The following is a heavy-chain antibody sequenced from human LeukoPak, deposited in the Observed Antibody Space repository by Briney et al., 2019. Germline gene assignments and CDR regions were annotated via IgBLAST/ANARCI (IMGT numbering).Heavy chain of an antibody. CDR3: ARAARPGGASAPNYYYYYYMDV. V-gene: IGHV4-39*01. Sequence: PSETLSLTCTVSGGSISSSSYYWGWIRQPPGKGLEWIGSIYYSGSTYYNPSLKSRVTISVDTSKNQFSLKLSSVTAADTAVYYCARAARPGGASAPNYYYYYYMDVWGKGTTVTVSS. J-gene: IGHJ6*03. CDR1: GGSISSSSYY. CDR2: IYYSGST. D-gene: IGHD3-16*01.